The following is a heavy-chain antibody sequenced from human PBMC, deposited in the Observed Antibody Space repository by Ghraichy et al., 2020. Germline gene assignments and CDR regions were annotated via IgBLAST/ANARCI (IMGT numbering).Heavy chain of an antibody. CDR1: GGSISSYY. Sequence: SETLSLTCTVSGGSISSYYWSWIRQPPGKGLEWIGYIYYSGSTNYNPSLKSRVTISVDTSKNQFSLKLSSVTAADTAVYYCASTYYYGSGSRDYYYGMDVWGQGTTVTVSS. V-gene: IGHV4-59*01. D-gene: IGHD3-10*01. CDR2: IYYSGST. J-gene: IGHJ6*02. CDR3: ASTYYYGSGSRDYYYGMDV.